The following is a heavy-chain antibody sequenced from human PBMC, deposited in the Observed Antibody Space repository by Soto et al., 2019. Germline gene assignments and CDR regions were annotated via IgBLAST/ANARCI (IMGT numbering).Heavy chain of an antibody. D-gene: IGHD3-22*01. V-gene: IGHV1-46*01. J-gene: IGHJ4*02. Sequence: ASVKVSCKASGYSFTSYYLHWVRQAPGQGLEWMGIINPSSGVTTNAQKFQDRVTMTRDTSTSTVYMELSSLRSEDTAIYFCARSFPHYYDSSGYYPFDYWGQGTLVTVSS. CDR2: INPSSGVT. CDR1: GYSFTSYY. CDR3: ARSFPHYYDSSGYYPFDY.